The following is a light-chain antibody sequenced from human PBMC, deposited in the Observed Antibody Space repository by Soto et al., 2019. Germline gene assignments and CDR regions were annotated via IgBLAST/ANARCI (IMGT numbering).Light chain of an antibody. CDR3: QQCFSIPLT. CDR1: QSISNY. Sequence: DLQMTQSPSSLSASVGDRVTITCRASQSISNYLNWYQQRPGKAPNLLIYAASTLQSGVPSRFSGGGSGTDFTLTISGLQPEDFAFYYCQQCFSIPLTFGQGTKVEIK. V-gene: IGKV1-39*01. CDR2: AAS. J-gene: IGKJ1*01.